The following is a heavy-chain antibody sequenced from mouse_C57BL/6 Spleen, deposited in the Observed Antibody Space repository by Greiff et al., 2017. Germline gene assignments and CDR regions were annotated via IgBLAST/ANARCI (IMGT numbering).Heavy chain of an antibody. CDR2: ISSGGSYT. CDR1: GFTFSSYG. CDR3: ARGDSNYPFAY. Sequence: EVHLVESGGDLVKPGGSLKLSYAASGFTFSSYGMSWVRQTPDKRLEWVATISSGGSYTYYPDSVKGRFTISRDNAKNTLYLQMSSLKSEDTAMYYCARGDSNYPFAYWGQGTLVTVSA. D-gene: IGHD2-5*01. J-gene: IGHJ3*01. V-gene: IGHV5-6*01.